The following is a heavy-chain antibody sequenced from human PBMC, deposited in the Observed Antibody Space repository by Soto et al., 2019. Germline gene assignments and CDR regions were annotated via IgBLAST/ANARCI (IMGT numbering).Heavy chain of an antibody. J-gene: IGHJ4*02. CDR1: GFTFSSYA. CDR2: ISGSGGST. CDR3: AKDRYYYGSGSYYNPPQSFDY. D-gene: IGHD3-10*01. V-gene: IGHV3-23*01. Sequence: EVQLLESGGGLVQPGGSLRLSCAASGFTFSSYAMSWVRQAPGKGLEWVSAISGSGGSTYYADSVKGRFTISRDNSKNTLYLQMKSLRAEDTAVYYCAKDRYYYGSGSYYNPPQSFDYWGQGTLVTVSS.